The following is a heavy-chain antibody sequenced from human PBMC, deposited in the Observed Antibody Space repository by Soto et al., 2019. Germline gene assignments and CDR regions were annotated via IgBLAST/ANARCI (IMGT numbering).Heavy chain of an antibody. CDR3: ASANTGVSPIFDY. Sequence: PSETLSLTCAVSSGSISSSNWWSWVRQPPGKGLEWIGEIYHSGSTNYNPSLKSRVTISVDKSKNQFSLKLSSVTAADTAVYYCASANTGVSPIFDYWGQGTLVTVPS. V-gene: IGHV4-4*02. CDR2: IYHSGST. D-gene: IGHD6-13*01. J-gene: IGHJ4*02. CDR1: SGSISSSNW.